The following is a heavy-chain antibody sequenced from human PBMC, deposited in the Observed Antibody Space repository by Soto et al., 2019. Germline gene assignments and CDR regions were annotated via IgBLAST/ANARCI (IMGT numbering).Heavy chain of an antibody. D-gene: IGHD6-19*01. CDR2: LSYSGNS. Sequence: HTQSLTCTGSGGSISSSRYFRDWIRQPPGKGLEWIVSLSYSGNSDYNPSLRSRVTTSVDTSKAQFSLKLSSVTAADTAVYYCAGSLRQHGIAVGDYWGQGTLVTVSS. J-gene: IGHJ4*02. V-gene: IGHV4-39*01. CDR3: AGSLRQHGIAVGDY. CDR1: GGSISSSRYF.